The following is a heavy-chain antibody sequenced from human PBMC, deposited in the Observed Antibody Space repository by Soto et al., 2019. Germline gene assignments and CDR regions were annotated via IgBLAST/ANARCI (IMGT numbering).Heavy chain of an antibody. J-gene: IGHJ5*01. CDR1: GDNVSSDSAS. Sequence: SQTLSLTCAISGDNVSSDSASWDWIRQSTSRGLQWLGRTYYRSKWYTEYAVSLRSRITINPDTSKNQFSLQLNSVTPDDTAVYYCARALSSSWFDSWGQGTLVTVSS. V-gene: IGHV6-1*01. D-gene: IGHD6-13*01. CDR2: TYYRSKWYT. CDR3: ARALSSSWFDS.